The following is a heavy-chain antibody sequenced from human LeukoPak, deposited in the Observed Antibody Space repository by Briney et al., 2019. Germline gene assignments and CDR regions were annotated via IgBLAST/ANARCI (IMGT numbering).Heavy chain of an antibody. D-gene: IGHD1-26*01. Sequence: ASVKVSCKASGGTFISYVISWVRQAPGQGLEWMGGAIPFLGTANYVQKFQDRITITAEKSTTTTYMELRSLRSDDTAIYYCAILGTVPYWGQGTQITVSS. J-gene: IGHJ4*02. CDR2: AIPFLGTA. CDR3: AILGTVPY. V-gene: IGHV1-69*10. CDR1: GGTFISYV.